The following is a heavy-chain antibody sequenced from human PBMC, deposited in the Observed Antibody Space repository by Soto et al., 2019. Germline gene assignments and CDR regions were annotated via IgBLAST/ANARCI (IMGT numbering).Heavy chain of an antibody. V-gene: IGHV4-39*01. CDR2: IYYSGST. J-gene: IGHJ6*02. D-gene: IGHD6-13*01. CDR3: ARLGIAAAGTQVGGV. CDR1: GGSISSSSYY. Sequence: SETLSLTCAVSGGSISSSSYYWGWIRQPPGKGLEWIGSIYYSGSTYYNPSLKSRVTISVDTSKNQFSLKLSSVTAADTAVYYCARLGIAAAGTQVGGVWGQGTTVTVSS.